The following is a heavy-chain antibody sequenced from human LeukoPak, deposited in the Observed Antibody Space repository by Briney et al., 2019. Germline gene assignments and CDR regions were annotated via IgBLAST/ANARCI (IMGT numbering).Heavy chain of an antibody. Sequence: ASVKVSCTASGYTFTNYGISWVRHAPGQGLEWMAWIRANNGETRYAQNLQGRLTMTTDTTTSTADKELRSLRPDDTAVYYCARVPPSAHQLLSSDYWGQGTQVTVSS. J-gene: IGHJ4*02. CDR2: IRANNGET. CDR1: GYTFTNYG. V-gene: IGHV1-18*04. D-gene: IGHD2-2*01. CDR3: ARVPPSAHQLLSSDY.